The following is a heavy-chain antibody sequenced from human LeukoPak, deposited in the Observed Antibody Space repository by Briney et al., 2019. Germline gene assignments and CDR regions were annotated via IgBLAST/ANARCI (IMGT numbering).Heavy chain of an antibody. CDR2: ISSDGSKI. CDR3: GKDKVGGGGYNDY. D-gene: IGHD5-12*01. Sequence: GGSLRLSCAASGFIFSNYAMHWVRQAPGKGLEWVALISSDGSKIYYADSVKGRFTISRDNSKDTLYLQMNSLTAEDTAVYYCGKDKVGGGGYNDYWGQGILVTVSS. V-gene: IGHV3-30*04. CDR1: GFIFSNYA. J-gene: IGHJ4*02.